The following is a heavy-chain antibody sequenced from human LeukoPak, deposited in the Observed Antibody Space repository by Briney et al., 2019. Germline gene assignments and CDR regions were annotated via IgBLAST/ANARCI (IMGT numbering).Heavy chain of an antibody. J-gene: IGHJ4*02. CDR1: GFTLNSFW. D-gene: IGHD3-10*01. Sequence: GGSLRLSCAASGFTLNSFWMHWVRQAPGKGLVWVSDMNEYATTRRYADSVKGRSTISRDNAKNTLYLQMNNLRAEDTAMYFCARGGVQPVDYWGQGTLVIVSS. CDR3: ARGGVQPVDY. V-gene: IGHV3-74*01. CDR2: MNEYATTR.